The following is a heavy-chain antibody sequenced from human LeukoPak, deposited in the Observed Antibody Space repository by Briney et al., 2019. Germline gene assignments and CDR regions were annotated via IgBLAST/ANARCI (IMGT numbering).Heavy chain of an antibody. CDR2: IYASGST. CDR1: GGSISSGSDY. V-gene: IGHV4-61*02. D-gene: IGHD3-3*01. J-gene: IGHJ4*02. CDR3: ARSGYSNFDY. Sequence: TLSLTCTVSGGSISSGSDYWSWIRQSAGKGLEWIGRIYASGSTNYNPSLKSRVTISVDTSKNQFSLKLSSVTAADTAVYYCARSGYSNFDYWGQGTLVTVSS.